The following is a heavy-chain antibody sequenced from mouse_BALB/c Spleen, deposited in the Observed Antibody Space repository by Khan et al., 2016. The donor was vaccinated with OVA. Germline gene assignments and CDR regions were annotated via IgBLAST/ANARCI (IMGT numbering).Heavy chain of an antibody. V-gene: IGHV5-6*01. CDR1: GFTFSTYG. D-gene: IGHD1-1*01. J-gene: IGHJ3*01. Sequence: EVELVESGGDLVKPGGSLKLSCAASGFTFSTYGMSWVRQAPDKRLEWVATVSTGGSYTYYPDSVKGRFTISRDNAKNTLYLQMSGLRSEDTAMFYCTRLAYYYDSEGFAYGGLQTLANDSA. CDR3: TRLAYYYDSEGFAY. CDR2: VSTGGSYT.